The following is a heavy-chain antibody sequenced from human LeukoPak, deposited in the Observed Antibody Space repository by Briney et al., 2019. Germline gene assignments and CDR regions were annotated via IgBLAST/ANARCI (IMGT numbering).Heavy chain of an antibody. Sequence: SETLSLTCTVSGGSISSYYWSWIRQPPGKGLEWIGYIYYSGSTNYNPSLKSRVTISVDTSKNQFSLELSSVTAADTAVYYCAREVALAYCGGYCSTGSWFEPWGQGTLVTVSS. CDR1: GGSISSYY. D-gene: IGHD2-21*02. CDR2: IYYSGST. J-gene: IGHJ5*02. CDR3: AREVALAYCGGYCSTGSWFEP. V-gene: IGHV4-59*01.